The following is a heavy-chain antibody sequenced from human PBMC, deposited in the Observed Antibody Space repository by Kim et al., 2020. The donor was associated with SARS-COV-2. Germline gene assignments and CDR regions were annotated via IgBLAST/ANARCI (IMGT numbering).Heavy chain of an antibody. CDR1: GFTFSSYS. CDR2: ISSSSSYI. J-gene: IGHJ6*02. D-gene: IGHD3-10*01. Sequence: GGSLRLSCAASGFTFSSYSMNWVRQAPGKGLEWVSSISSSSSYIYYADSVKGRFTISRDNAKNSLYLQMNSLRAEDTAVYYCARDQYYGSGSYSAYYYYGMDVWGQGTTVTVSS. CDR3: ARDQYYGSGSYSAYYYYGMDV. V-gene: IGHV3-21*01.